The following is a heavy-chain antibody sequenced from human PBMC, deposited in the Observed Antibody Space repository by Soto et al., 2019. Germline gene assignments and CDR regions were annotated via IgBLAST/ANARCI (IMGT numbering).Heavy chain of an antibody. J-gene: IGHJ5*02. V-gene: IGHV1-18*01. D-gene: IGHD3-22*01. CDR2: ISAYNGST. CDR3: ARVPRTMIAPGQVWFYP. CDR1: GYTFTSYC. Sequence: ASVKVSCKASGYTFTSYCISWVRQAPGQGLEWMGWISAYNGSTNYAQKLQGRVTMTTDTSTSTAYMELRSLRSDDTAVYYCARVPRTMIAPGQVWFYPWGQGTLVTVSS.